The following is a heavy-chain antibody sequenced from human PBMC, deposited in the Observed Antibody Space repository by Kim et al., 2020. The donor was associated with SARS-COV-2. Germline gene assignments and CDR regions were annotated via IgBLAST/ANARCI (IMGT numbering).Heavy chain of an antibody. CDR1: GFSFSTSW. Sequence: GGSLRLSCAASGFSFSTSWMAWVRQAPGKGLAWVALIKPDGNVQKYVDSVKGRFTISRDNAKNLLYLQMNSLGAEDTAVYYCAKDPGWGAIDYWGQGTLVTVSS. CDR3: AKDPGWGAIDY. J-gene: IGHJ4*02. D-gene: IGHD3-16*01. V-gene: IGHV3-7*03. CDR2: IKPDGNVQ.